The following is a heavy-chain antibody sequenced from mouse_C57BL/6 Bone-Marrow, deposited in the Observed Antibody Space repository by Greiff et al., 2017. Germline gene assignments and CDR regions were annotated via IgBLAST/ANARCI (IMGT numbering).Heavy chain of an antibody. CDR1: GYTFTDYY. V-gene: IGHV1-19*01. Sequence: EVKLMESGPVLVKPGASVKMSCKASGYTFTDYYMNWVKQSHGKSLEWIGVINPYNGGTSYNQKFKGKATLTVDKSSSTAYMELNSLTSEDSAVYYCARSGYYGSSPYYFDYWGQGTTLTVSS. CDR2: INPYNGGT. J-gene: IGHJ2*01. D-gene: IGHD1-1*01. CDR3: ARSGYYGSSPYYFDY.